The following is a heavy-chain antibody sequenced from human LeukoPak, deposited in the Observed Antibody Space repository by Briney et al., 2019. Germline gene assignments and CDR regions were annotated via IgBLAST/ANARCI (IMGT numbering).Heavy chain of an antibody. D-gene: IGHD1-14*01. CDR3: ARESDSGYKDAFDI. CDR1: GYTFSSYA. J-gene: IGHJ3*02. CDR2: IYSGGST. V-gene: IGHV3-53*01. Sequence: GGSLRLSCAASGYTFSSYAMSWVRQAPGKGLEWVSVIYSGGSTYYADSVKGRFTISRDNSKNTLYLQMNSLRAEDTAVYYCARESDSGYKDAFDIWGQGTMVTVSS.